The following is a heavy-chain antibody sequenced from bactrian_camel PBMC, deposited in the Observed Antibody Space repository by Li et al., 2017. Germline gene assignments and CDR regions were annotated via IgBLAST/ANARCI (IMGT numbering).Heavy chain of an antibody. Sequence: HVQLVESGGGSVQAGATLRLSCTGSGFTFDTTDIGWYRQAPGRDCELVSSISRGGFTSYADSVKPRFTVSRDSAKKMVYLRMHSLTPEDTAEYFCATRPGEVLPAAMCPLLKSWGQGTQVTVS. V-gene: IGHV3S55*01. J-gene: IGHJ6*01. CDR1: GFTFDTTD. D-gene: IGHD3*01. CDR3: ATRPGEVLPAAMCPLLKS. CDR2: ISRGGFT.